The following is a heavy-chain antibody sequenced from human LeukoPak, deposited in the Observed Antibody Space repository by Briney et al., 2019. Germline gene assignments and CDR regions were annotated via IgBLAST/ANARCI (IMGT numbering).Heavy chain of an antibody. CDR2: ISYDAKNK. Sequence: PGGSLRLSCAASGFSFTSYEVHWVRQAPGKGLEWVAVISYDAKNKKYADSVKGRFTISRDNFMNMLYLQMNSLRVEDTAVYYCARASSTYGDYGDNWFDPWGQGTLVTVSS. J-gene: IGHJ5*02. V-gene: IGHV3-30*04. CDR3: ARASSTYGDYGDNWFDP. D-gene: IGHD4-17*01. CDR1: GFSFTSYE.